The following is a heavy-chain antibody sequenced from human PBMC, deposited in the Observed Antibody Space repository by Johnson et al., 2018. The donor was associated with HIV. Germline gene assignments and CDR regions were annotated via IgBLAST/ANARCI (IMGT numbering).Heavy chain of an antibody. CDR2: ISWNSDTI. CDR3: AKGRSIEWEVRSAFEI. CDR1: GFTFNDYT. Sequence: VQLVESGGGLVQPGTSLRLSCAAPGFTFNDYTMHWVRQAPGKGLEWVSGISWNSDTIVYADSVKGRFTISRDNAKNSLYLQMNSLRTEDTALYYCAKGRSIEWEVRSAFEIWGQGTRVTVSS. D-gene: IGHD1-26*01. J-gene: IGHJ3*02. V-gene: IGHV3-9*01.